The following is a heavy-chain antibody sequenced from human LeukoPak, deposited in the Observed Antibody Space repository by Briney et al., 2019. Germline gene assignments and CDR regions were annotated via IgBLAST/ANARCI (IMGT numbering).Heavy chain of an antibody. J-gene: IGHJ4*02. Sequence: PGGSLRLSCAASGYTFSSYAMSWVRQAPGKGLEWVSAISGSGGSTYYADSVKGRFTISRDNSKNTLYLQMNSLRAEDTAVYYCAKDSVATTEGHFDYWGQGTLVTVSS. CDR1: GYTFSSYA. V-gene: IGHV3-23*01. CDR3: AKDSVATTEGHFDY. D-gene: IGHD5-12*01. CDR2: ISGSGGST.